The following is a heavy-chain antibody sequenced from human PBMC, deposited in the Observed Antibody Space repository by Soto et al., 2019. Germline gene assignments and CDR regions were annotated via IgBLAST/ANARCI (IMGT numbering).Heavy chain of an antibody. Sequence: GGSLRLSCVASGFKFSNYAMSWVRQAPGKGLEWVSLISATGGGTYYADSVKGRFTISRDNSHNTLYLQVHSLTAEDTAVYYCAKDRRAGGNSAFYFDFWGQGAQVTVSS. J-gene: IGHJ4*02. V-gene: IGHV3-23*01. CDR2: ISATGGGT. CDR3: AKDRRAGGNSAFYFDF. CDR1: GFKFSNYA. D-gene: IGHD3-16*01.